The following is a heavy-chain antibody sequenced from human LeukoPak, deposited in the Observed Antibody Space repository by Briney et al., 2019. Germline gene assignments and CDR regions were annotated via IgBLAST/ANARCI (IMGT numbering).Heavy chain of an antibody. CDR3: TRAQPFSRVGPSDY. V-gene: IGHV3-74*01. CDR1: GFTFTSYW. D-gene: IGHD1-26*01. Sequence: TGGSLRLSCAASGFTFTSYWMHWVRQAPGKGLVWLSRINSDGTITSYADSLEGRFTISRDNSKNTLYLQMNSLRAEDTAVYYCTRAQPFSRVGPSDYWGQGTLVTVSS. CDR2: INSDGTIT. J-gene: IGHJ4*02.